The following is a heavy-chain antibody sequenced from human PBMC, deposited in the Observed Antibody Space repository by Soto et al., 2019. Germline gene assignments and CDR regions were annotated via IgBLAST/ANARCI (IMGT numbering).Heavy chain of an antibody. CDR1: GGTFSSYV. Sequence: QMQLVQSGAEVKKPGSSVKVSCKASGGTFSSYVISWLRQAPGQGLEWMGGVIPVSGQAYYAQNFQGRVTNTADESTRTAYMELSRLRSEDTAVYFCARVGGVGAPPGTDFWGQGTLVTVSS. J-gene: IGHJ4*02. CDR3: ARVGGVGAPPGTDF. D-gene: IGHD1-26*01. CDR2: VIPVSGQA. V-gene: IGHV1-69*01.